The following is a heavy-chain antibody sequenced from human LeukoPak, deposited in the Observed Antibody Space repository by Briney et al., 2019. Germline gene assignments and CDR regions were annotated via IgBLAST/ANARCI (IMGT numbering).Heavy chain of an antibody. V-gene: IGHV3-23*01. Sequence: QPGGSLRLSCAASGFTFSSYAMSWVRQAPGKGLEWVSAISGSGGSTYYADSVKGRFTISRDNSKNTLYLQMNSLRAEDTAVYYCAKTGLIAAAGTWWCDPWGQGTLVTVSS. CDR1: GFTFSSYA. CDR2: ISGSGGST. J-gene: IGHJ5*02. CDR3: AKTGLIAAAGTWWCDP. D-gene: IGHD6-13*01.